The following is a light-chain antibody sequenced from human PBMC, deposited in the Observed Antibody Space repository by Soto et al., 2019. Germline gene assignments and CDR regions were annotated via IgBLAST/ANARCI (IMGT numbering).Light chain of an antibody. CDR1: QSVSSN. V-gene: IGKV3-15*01. J-gene: IGKJ1*01. CDR3: QQYNNWPRT. Sequence: EIVMTQSPATLSVSPGERATLSCRASQSVSSNLAWYQQKPGQAPRLLIYGASTRATGIPARFSGSGSGTEFTRTISSLQSEDFAVYYCQQYNNWPRTCGQGTKVEIK. CDR2: GAS.